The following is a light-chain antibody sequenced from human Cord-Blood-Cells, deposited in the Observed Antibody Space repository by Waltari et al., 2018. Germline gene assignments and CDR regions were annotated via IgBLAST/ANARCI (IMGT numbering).Light chain of an antibody. J-gene: IGLJ1*01. CDR2: DVS. Sequence: QSALTQPRSVSGSPGQSVTISCTGTSSDVGGYNYVSWYQQPPGKAPQLMIYDVSKRPSVVPDRFSGSKSGNTASLTISGLQAEDEADYYCCSYAGSYVFGTGTKVTVL. CDR3: CSYAGSYV. CDR1: SSDVGGYNY. V-gene: IGLV2-11*01.